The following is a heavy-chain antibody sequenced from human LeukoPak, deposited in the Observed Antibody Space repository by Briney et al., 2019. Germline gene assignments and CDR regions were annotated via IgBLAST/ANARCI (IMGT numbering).Heavy chain of an antibody. Sequence: ASVKVSCKASGYTFTSYAMHWVRQAPGQRLEWMGWINAGNGNTKYSQKFQGRVTITRDTSASTAYMELSSLRSEDTAVYYCARDRAPYSSGWYYFDYWGQGTLVTVSS. CDR2: INAGNGNT. V-gene: IGHV1-3*01. CDR1: GYTFTSYA. J-gene: IGHJ4*02. CDR3: ARDRAPYSSGWYYFDY. D-gene: IGHD6-19*01.